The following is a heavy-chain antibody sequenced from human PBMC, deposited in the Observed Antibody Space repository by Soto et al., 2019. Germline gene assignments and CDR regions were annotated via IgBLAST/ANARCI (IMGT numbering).Heavy chain of an antibody. D-gene: IGHD2-2*01. CDR1: GGSIGSSSYY. Sequence: PSESLSLTCSVSGGSIGSSSYYFGWIRQPPGKGLEWTGSLYYTGTTYYNSSLKSRVTISADKSQNRFSLRLSSVTAAYTAGYYCGDYCSRTYCYDWFDPWGQGTLVTVSS. CDR3: GDYCSRTYCYDWFDP. CDR2: LYYTGTT. V-gene: IGHV4-39*01. J-gene: IGHJ5*02.